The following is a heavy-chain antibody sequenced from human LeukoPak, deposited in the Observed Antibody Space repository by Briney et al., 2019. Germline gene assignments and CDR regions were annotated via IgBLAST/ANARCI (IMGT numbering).Heavy chain of an antibody. CDR2: IIPILGTA. V-gene: IGHV1-69*01. CDR1: GGTFSIYA. CDR3: ARESIVGATFDI. D-gene: IGHD1-26*01. J-gene: IGHJ3*02. Sequence: ASVTVSFKASGGTFSIYAISWVRQAPGQGLEWMGGIIPILGTANYAQKFQGRVTITADESTSTAYMELSSLRSEDTAVYYCARESIVGATFDIWGQGTMVTVSS.